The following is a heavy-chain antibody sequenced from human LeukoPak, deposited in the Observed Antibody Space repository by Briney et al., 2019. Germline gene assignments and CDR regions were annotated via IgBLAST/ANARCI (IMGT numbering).Heavy chain of an antibody. CDR3: AGSSAGSGHDAFDI. Sequence: NPSETLSLTCSVSGGSISGHSWSWIRQPPGTGLEWIGYVHSSGNTDYNPSLKGRVTISVDTSQKQFTLKMTSVTAADTAVYYCAGSSAGSGHDAFDIWGQGTMVTVSS. CDR1: GGSISGHS. J-gene: IGHJ3*02. D-gene: IGHD3-10*01. V-gene: IGHV4-59*11. CDR2: VHSSGNT.